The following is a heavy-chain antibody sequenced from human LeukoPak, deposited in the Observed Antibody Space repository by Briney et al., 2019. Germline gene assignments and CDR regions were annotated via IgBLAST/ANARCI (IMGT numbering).Heavy chain of an antibody. CDR2: ISTTGDNT. D-gene: IGHD2-21*01. CDR3: AKTNGVRDAFDI. CDR1: GFFFSSYA. V-gene: IGHV3-23*01. J-gene: IGHJ3*02. Sequence: PGGSLRLSCAASGFFFSSYAMSWVRQAPGKGLEWVSLISTTGDNTYYADSVKGRFTISRDNSKNTFYLQMNSLRAEDTALYYCAKTNGVRDAFDIWGQGTMVTVSS.